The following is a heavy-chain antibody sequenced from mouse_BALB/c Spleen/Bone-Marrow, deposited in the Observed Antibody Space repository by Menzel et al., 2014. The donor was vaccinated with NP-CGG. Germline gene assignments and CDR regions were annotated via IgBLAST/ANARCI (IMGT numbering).Heavy chain of an antibody. D-gene: IGHD1-1*01. CDR3: ASLGYYGAMVD. CDR2: INPDSSTI. CDR1: GFDFSRYW. Sequence: EVQVVESGGGLVQPGGSLKLSCAASGFDFSRYWMGWVRQAPGKGLEWIGEINPDSSTINYTPSLKDKFIISRDNAKNTLYLQMSKVRSEDTALYYCASLGYYGAMVDWGQGTSVTVSS. V-gene: IGHV4-1*02. J-gene: IGHJ4*01.